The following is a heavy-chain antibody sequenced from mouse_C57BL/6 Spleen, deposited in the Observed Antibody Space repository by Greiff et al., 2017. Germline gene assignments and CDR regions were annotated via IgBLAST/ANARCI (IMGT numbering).Heavy chain of an antibody. J-gene: IGHJ4*01. CDR1: GYTFTDYN. V-gene: IGHV1-18*01. Sequence: EVKLMESGPELVKPGASVKIPCKASGYTFTDYNMDWVKQSHGKSLEWIGDINPNNGGTIYNQKFKGKATLTVDKSSSTAYMELRSLTSEDTAVYYCARKDYGSNAMDYWGQGTSVTVSS. CDR2: INPNNGGT. CDR3: ARKDYGSNAMDY. D-gene: IGHD1-1*01.